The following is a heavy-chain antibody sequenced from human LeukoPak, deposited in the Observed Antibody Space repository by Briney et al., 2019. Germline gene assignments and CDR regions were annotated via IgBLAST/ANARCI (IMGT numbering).Heavy chain of an antibody. J-gene: IGHJ6*03. V-gene: IGHV1-46*01. CDR1: AYTFTSYY. CDR3: ARSGYCSSTSCYHNYYMDV. D-gene: IGHD2-2*01. CDR2: INPSGGST. Sequence: ASVKVSCKSSAYTFTSYYMHWVRQAPGQGLEWMGIINPSGGSTSYAQKFQGRVTMTRDTSTSTVYMELSSLRSEDTAVYYCARSGYCSSTSCYHNYYMDVWGKGTTVTVSS.